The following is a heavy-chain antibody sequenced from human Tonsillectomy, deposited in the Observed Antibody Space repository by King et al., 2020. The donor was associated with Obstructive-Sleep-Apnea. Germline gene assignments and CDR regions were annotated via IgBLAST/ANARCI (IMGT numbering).Heavy chain of an antibody. CDR1: GCSLRSSNYY. V-gene: IGHV4-39*07. D-gene: IGHD3-16*01. CDR3: ARGWGSFDY. CDR2: IISSGNT. Sequence: QLQESGPGLGKPLETLSLTCTFSGCSLRSSNYYWGWVRQPPGKGLEWIGRIISSGNTSYNPSLNGRVTISVDTSKNQSSLKLSSVTAADTAVYYCARGWGSFDYWGQGTLVTVSS. J-gene: IGHJ4*02.